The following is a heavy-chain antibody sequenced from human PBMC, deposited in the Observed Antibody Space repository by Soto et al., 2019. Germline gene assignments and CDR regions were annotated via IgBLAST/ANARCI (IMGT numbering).Heavy chain of an antibody. CDR3: AKCSMYDFWSGYYSPHYHYYAMDV. V-gene: IGHV1-8*01. CDR1: GYTFTTYD. J-gene: IGHJ6*02. Sequence: ASVKVSCKASGYTFTTYDINWVRQAPGQGLEWLGWMDPNSGSTGYAQNFQGRITMTRNISRNTAHMELSSLQSEDTAVYYCAKCSMYDFWSGYYSPHYHYYAMDVWGQGTTVTVSS. CDR2: MDPNSGST. D-gene: IGHD3-3*01.